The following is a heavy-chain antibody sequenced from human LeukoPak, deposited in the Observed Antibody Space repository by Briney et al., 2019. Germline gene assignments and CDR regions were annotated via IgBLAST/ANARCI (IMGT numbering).Heavy chain of an antibody. D-gene: IGHD3-3*02. Sequence: SETLSLICTVSGGSIRSGGYYWSWIRQPPGKGLEWIGYIYYSGSTFHNPSLKSRVTISVDTSKNQFSLKLNSVTAADTAVYYCAADLQAFAFDIWGQGTMVTVSS. CDR3: AADLQAFAFDI. J-gene: IGHJ3*02. V-gene: IGHV4-31*03. CDR1: GGSIRSGGYY. CDR2: IYYSGST.